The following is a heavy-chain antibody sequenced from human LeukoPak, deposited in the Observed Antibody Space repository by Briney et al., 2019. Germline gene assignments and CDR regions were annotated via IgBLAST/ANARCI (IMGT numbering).Heavy chain of an antibody. CDR2: INSDGSWT. CDR1: GNYW. Sequence: GRSLRLSCAASGNYWMHWVRQAPGKGLVWVSHINSDGSWTSYADSVKGRFTISKDNAKNTVYLEMNSLSVEDTATYYCIRDFRSADLWGQGTLVTVTS. J-gene: IGHJ5*02. CDR3: IRDFRSADL. V-gene: IGHV3-74*01.